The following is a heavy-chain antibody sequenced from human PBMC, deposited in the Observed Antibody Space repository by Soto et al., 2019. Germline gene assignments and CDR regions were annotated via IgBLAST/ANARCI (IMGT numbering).Heavy chain of an antibody. J-gene: IGHJ4*02. D-gene: IGHD6-19*01. CDR3: AKVKVAGFKMRPFDY. CDR2: ISGSGGST. Sequence: EVQLLESGGGLVQPGGSLRLSCAASGFTFSSYAMSWVRQAPGKGLEWVSAISGSGGSTYYADSVKGRFTISRDNSTNTLYLQMNSLRAEDTAVYYCAKVKVAGFKMRPFDYWGQGTLVTVSS. V-gene: IGHV3-23*01. CDR1: GFTFSSYA.